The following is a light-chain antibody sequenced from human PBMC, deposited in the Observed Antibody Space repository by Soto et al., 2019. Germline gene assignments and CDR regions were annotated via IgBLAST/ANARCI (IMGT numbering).Light chain of an antibody. V-gene: IGKV3-20*01. Sequence: EIVLTQSPATLSLSPGERATLSCRASQSVNNFLAWYQQRPGQAPRLLIYGASSRATGIPDRFSGSGSGTDFTLTISRLEPEDFAVYYCQQYGSSPAVTFGQGTKVDIK. CDR3: QQYGSSPAVT. CDR1: QSVNNF. CDR2: GAS. J-gene: IGKJ1*01.